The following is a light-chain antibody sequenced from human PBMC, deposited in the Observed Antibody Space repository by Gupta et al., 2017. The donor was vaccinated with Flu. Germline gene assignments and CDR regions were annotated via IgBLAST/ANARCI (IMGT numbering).Light chain of an antibody. CDR2: EDS. CDR1: SMGNKA. V-gene: IGLV3-21*02. CDR3: KVWDNYSAV. Sequence: SYVVTQPPSVSVAPGQTARITCGGNSMGNKAVHWYQQKPGQAPILVVYEDSDRPSGIPERFSGSNSGNTAALNISRVEAGEEADDYCKVWDNYSAVFGGGTKLTVL. J-gene: IGLJ3*02.